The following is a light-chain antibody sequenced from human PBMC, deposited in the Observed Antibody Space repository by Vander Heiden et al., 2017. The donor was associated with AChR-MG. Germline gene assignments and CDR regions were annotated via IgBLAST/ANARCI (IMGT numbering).Light chain of an antibody. J-gene: IGLJ3*02. CDR2: EVS. V-gene: IGLV2-8*01. CDR3: SSYAGSNNLEV. Sequence: QSALTQPPSASGSPGQSVTISCPGPSSDVGGYNYVPWYQQHPGKAPKLMIYEVSKRPSGVPDRFSGSKSGNTASLTVSGLQAEDEADYYCSSYAGSNNLEVFGGGTKLTVL. CDR1: SSDVGGYNY.